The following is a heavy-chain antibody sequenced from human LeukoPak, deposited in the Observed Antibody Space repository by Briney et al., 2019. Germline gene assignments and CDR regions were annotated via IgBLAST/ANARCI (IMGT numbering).Heavy chain of an antibody. J-gene: IGHJ3*02. Sequence: GASVKVSCKASGYTFSSYGISWVRQAPGQGLEWMGGIIPIFGTANYAQKFQGRVTITADKSTSTAYMELSSLRSEDTAVYYCARSLIPPLNAFDIWGQGTMVTVSS. CDR1: GYTFSSYG. V-gene: IGHV1-69*06. CDR3: ARSLIPPLNAFDI. D-gene: IGHD2-2*02. CDR2: IIPIFGTA.